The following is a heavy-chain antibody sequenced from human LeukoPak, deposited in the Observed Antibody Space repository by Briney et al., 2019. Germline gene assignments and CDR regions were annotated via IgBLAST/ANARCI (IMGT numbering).Heavy chain of an antibody. D-gene: IGHD6-13*01. V-gene: IGHV3-48*01. CDR2: ISSSSSTI. CDR3: ARVGPGAAAGTDY. Sequence: GGSLRLSCAASGFTFSSYSMNWVRQAPGKGLEWASYISSSSSTIYYADSVKGRFTISRDNAKNSLYLQMNSLRAEDTAVYYCARVGPGAAAGTDYWGQGTLVTVSS. CDR1: GFTFSSYS. J-gene: IGHJ4*02.